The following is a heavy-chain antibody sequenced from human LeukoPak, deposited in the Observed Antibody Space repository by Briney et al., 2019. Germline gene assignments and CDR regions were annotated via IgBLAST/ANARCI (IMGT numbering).Heavy chain of an antibody. CDR3: ARGRDQVWLPTFDY. CDR1: GFPFSDYY. J-gene: IGHJ4*02. CDR2: ISGSANTI. Sequence: GGSLRLSCAASGFPFSDYYMSWIRQTPGKGLEWVSHISGSANTIYNADSVKGRFTISRDNAKNSLFLQMNSLGAEDTAVYYCARGRDQVWLPTFDYWGQGTLVTVSS. D-gene: IGHD5-12*01. V-gene: IGHV3-11*01.